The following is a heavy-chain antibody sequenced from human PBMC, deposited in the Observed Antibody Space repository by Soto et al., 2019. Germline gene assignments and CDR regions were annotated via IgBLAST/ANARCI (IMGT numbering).Heavy chain of an antibody. Sequence: QLQLQESGPGLVKPSETLSLTCTVSGGSISSSSYYWGWIRQPPGKGLEWIGSIYYSGSTYYNPSLKSRVTISVDTSKNQFSLKLSSVTAADTAVYYCARKSAKFGYSGYDAQFDYWGQGTLVTVSS. CDR1: GGSISSSSYY. V-gene: IGHV4-39*01. J-gene: IGHJ4*02. CDR3: ARKSAKFGYSGYDAQFDY. D-gene: IGHD5-12*01. CDR2: IYYSGST.